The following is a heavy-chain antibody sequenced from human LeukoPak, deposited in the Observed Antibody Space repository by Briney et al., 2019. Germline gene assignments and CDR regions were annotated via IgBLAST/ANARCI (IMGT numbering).Heavy chain of an antibody. J-gene: IGHJ4*02. CDR3: AKPLKRGYSGYHDY. Sequence: PGGSLRLSCAASGFTFSSYAMSWVRQAPGKGLEWVSAISGSGGSTYYADSVKGRFTISRDNSKNTLYLQMNSLRAEDTAVYYCAKPLKRGYSGYHDYWGQGTLVTVSS. CDR2: ISGSGGST. CDR1: GFTFSSYA. V-gene: IGHV3-23*01. D-gene: IGHD5-12*01.